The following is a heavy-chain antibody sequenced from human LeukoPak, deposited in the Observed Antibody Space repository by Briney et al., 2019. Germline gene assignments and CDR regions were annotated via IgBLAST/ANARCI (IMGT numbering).Heavy chain of an antibody. V-gene: IGHV4-59*01. CDR2: IHYSGNT. CDR1: GHFISDYY. J-gene: IGHJ4*02. D-gene: IGHD6-19*01. CDR3: ARHSSGWHLDF. Sequence: SETLSLTCSVSGHFISDYYWSWIRQSPGEGLEWIGWIHYSGNTYYNPSLKSRVTMSLDTSRNQFSLKLNSVTAADTAVYYCARHSSGWHLDFWGQGSLVTVSS.